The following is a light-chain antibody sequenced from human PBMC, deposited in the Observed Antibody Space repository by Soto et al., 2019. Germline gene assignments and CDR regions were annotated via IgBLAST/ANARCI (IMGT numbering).Light chain of an antibody. Sequence: EVVLTQSPGTLSLSPGQRATLSCRASQSVSSNYLAWYQQKPGQAPRLLIYGTSNRATGIPDRFSGSGSGTDFTLTITRLEPEDFAVYYCQQYGTSRSFGPGTKVDIK. V-gene: IGKV3-20*01. J-gene: IGKJ3*01. CDR3: QQYGTSRS. CDR1: QSVSSNY. CDR2: GTS.